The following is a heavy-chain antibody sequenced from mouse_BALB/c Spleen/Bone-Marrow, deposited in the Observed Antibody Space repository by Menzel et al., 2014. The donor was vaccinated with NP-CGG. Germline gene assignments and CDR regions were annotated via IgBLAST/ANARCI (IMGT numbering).Heavy chain of an antibody. J-gene: IGHJ3*01. Sequence: EVKLVESGGGLVKPGGSLKLSCAASGFTFSSYGMSWVRQTPEKRLEWVATISGGGSYTYYPDSVKGRFTISRDNAKNNLYLQMSSLRSEDTALYYCARLYYDYYGGAYWGQGTLVTVSA. D-gene: IGHD2-4*01. V-gene: IGHV5-9-2*01. CDR2: ISGGGSYT. CDR1: GFTFSSYG. CDR3: ARLYYDYYGGAY.